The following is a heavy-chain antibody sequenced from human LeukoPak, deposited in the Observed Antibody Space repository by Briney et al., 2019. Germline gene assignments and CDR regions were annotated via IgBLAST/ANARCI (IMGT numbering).Heavy chain of an antibody. Sequence: GGSLRLSCVASGFPFSSFGMHWVRQAPGKGLEWVAVFSYNGINRDYAASVNGRFTISRDSSKNTLSLQMNSLRAEDTAIYYCARGLYTNGWYYYDYWGQGTLVTVSS. V-gene: IGHV3-33*05. CDR3: ARGLYTNGWYYYDY. CDR2: FSYNGINR. J-gene: IGHJ4*02. CDR1: GFPFSSFG. D-gene: IGHD6-19*01.